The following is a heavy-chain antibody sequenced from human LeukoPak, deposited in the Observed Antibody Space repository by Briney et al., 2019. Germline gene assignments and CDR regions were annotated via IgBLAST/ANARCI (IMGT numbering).Heavy chain of an antibody. J-gene: IGHJ4*02. Sequence: HPGGTLRLSCGASGFTFSNYWMHWVRQAPGKGLEWVSRINERATIISYADSVKGRFTISRENARNTLYLQMNSLTAEDTAVYYCVRDLILVWTPGDDFDHWGQGTLVTVSS. CDR3: VRDLILVWTPGDDFDH. CDR1: GFTFSNYW. V-gene: IGHV3-74*01. CDR2: INERATII. D-gene: IGHD3-16*01.